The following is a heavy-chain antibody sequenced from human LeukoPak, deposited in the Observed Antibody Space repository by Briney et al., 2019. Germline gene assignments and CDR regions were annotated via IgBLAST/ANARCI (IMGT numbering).Heavy chain of an antibody. CDR3: AKDGDYYGSGSYYNRYYYYYYMDV. Sequence: GGSLRLSCAASGFTLSSYAMSWVRQAPGKGLEWVSAISGSGGSTYYADSVKGRFTISRDNSKNTLYLQMNSLRAEDTAVYYCAKDGDYYGSGSYYNRYYYYYYMDVWGKGTTVTISS. V-gene: IGHV3-23*01. D-gene: IGHD3-10*01. CDR1: GFTLSSYA. CDR2: ISGSGGST. J-gene: IGHJ6*03.